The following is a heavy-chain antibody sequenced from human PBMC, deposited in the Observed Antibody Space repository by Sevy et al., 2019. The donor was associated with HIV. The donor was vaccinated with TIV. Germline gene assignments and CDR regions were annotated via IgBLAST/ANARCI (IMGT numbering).Heavy chain of an antibody. D-gene: IGHD2-21*01. CDR3: ARDRLVVEIYYFDY. Sequence: GGSLGLSCAASGFTFSSYAMHWVRQAPGKGLEWVAVISYDGSNKYYADSVKGRFTISRDNSKNTLYLQMNSLRAEDTAVYYCARDRLVVEIYYFDYWGQGTLVTVSS. CDR2: ISYDGSNK. V-gene: IGHV3-30-3*01. CDR1: GFTFSSYA. J-gene: IGHJ4*02.